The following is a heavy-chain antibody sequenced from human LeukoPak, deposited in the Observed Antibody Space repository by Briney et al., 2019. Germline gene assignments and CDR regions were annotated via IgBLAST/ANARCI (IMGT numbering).Heavy chain of an antibody. CDR1: GFTFSSYT. CDR3: ARRHAYGSGSSTDY. J-gene: IGHJ4*02. CDR2: VSGSGGST. V-gene: IGHV3-23*01. Sequence: GGSLRLSCAASGFTFSSYTMSWVRQAPGKGLEWVSAVSGSGGSTYYADSVKGRFTISRDNSKNTLYLQMNSLRAEDTAVYYCARRHAYGSGSSTDYWGQGTLVTVSS. D-gene: IGHD3-10*01.